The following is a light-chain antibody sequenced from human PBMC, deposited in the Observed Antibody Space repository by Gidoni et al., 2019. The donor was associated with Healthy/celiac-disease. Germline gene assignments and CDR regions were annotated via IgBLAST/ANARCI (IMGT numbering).Light chain of an antibody. CDR3: QQYNNWPLA. V-gene: IGKV3-15*01. CDR2: GAS. CDR1: QSVSSN. J-gene: IGKJ3*01. Sequence: EIVMTQSPATLSVSPGERATLSGRASQSVSSNLAWYQQKPGQAPRLLIYGASTRATGIPARFSGSGSGTEFTLTISSLQSEDVAVYYCQQYNNWPLAFGPGTKVDIK.